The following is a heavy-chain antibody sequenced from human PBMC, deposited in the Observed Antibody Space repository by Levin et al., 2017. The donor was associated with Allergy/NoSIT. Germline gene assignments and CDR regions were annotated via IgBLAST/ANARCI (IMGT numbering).Heavy chain of an antibody. CDR2: TYYRSKWYN. D-gene: IGHD3-10*01. J-gene: IGHJ4*02. Sequence: SQTLSLTCAISGDTVSSNSAAWNWIRQSPSRGLEWLGKTYYRSKWYNDYAVSVKSRISINPDTSKNQFSLELNSVTPEDTAVYYCARAYYGSGSYYNDYWGQGTLVTVSS. V-gene: IGHV6-1*01. CDR3: ARAYYGSGSYYNDY. CDR1: GDTVSSNSAA.